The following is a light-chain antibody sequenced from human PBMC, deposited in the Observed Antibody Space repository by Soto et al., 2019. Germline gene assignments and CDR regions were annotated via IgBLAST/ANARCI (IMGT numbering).Light chain of an antibody. CDR2: DVS. V-gene: IGLV2-14*01. J-gene: IGLJ2*01. CDR1: SSDVGGYNY. CDR3: SSYTSSSTPGYVV. Sequence: QSALTQPASVSGSPGQSITISCTGTSSDVGGYNYVSWYQQHPGKAPKLMIYDVSNRPSGVSNRFSGSKSGNTASLTISGLQAEDEADYYCSSYTSSSTPGYVVFGGWTKLTVL.